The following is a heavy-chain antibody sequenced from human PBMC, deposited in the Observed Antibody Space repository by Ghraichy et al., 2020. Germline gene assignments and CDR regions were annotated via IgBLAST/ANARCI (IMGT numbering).Heavy chain of an antibody. D-gene: IGHD5/OR15-5a*01. CDR3: VMGVPVSIMDV. Sequence: GGSLRLSCAASGLTFSDHYFDWVRQAPGKGLEWVGRIRNRANRYTTGYAASVKGRFTISRDDSENSLYLQMNSLNSEDTAMYHCVMGVPVSIMDVWGKGTTVTVSS. CDR1: GLTFSDHY. V-gene: IGHV3-72*01. J-gene: IGHJ6*04. CDR2: IRNRANRYTT.